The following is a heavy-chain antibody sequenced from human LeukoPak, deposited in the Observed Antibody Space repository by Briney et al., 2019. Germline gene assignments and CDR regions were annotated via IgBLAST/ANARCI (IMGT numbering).Heavy chain of an antibody. Sequence: PSETLSLTCTVSGDSLRTTTYYWNWIRQPPGKGLEWIGGLYHSGAIYYNPSLKSRVTISADKSKNHFSLKLTSVTAADTAVYYCARDRELAALDPWGQGTLVIVSS. CDR1: GDSLRTTTYY. CDR3: ARDRELAALDP. CDR2: LYHSGAI. D-gene: IGHD1-26*01. V-gene: IGHV4-39*07. J-gene: IGHJ5*02.